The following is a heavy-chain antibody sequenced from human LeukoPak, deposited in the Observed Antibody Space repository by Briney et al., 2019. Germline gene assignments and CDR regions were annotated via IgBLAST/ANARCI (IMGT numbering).Heavy chain of an antibody. Sequence: GGSLRLSCAASGFTFSSYSMNWVRQAPGKGLEWVSSISSSSSYIYYADSVKGRFTISRDNAKNSLYLQMNSLRAEDTAVYYCASSRSSYVFDYWGQGTLVTVSS. CDR2: ISSSSSYI. CDR1: GFTFSSYS. J-gene: IGHJ4*02. CDR3: ASSRSSYVFDY. D-gene: IGHD6-6*01. V-gene: IGHV3-21*01.